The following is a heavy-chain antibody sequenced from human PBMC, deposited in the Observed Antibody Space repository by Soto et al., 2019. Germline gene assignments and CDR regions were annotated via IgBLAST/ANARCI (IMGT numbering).Heavy chain of an antibody. D-gene: IGHD6-6*01. J-gene: IGHJ6*02. CDR1: GDSVSSNSAA. Sequence: PSQTLSLTCAISGDSVSSNSAAWNWIRQSPSRGLEWLGRTYFRSQWYNDYAVSVKSRITINPDTSKNHFPLQLNSVTPEDTAVYYCARAKEYSSSSGMDVWGQGTSVTVSS. CDR2: TYFRSQWYN. CDR3: ARAKEYSSSSGMDV. V-gene: IGHV6-1*01.